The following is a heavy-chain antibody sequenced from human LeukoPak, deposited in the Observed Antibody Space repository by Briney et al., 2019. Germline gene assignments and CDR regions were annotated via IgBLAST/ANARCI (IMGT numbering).Heavy chain of an antibody. CDR2: ISSSSYI. J-gene: IGHJ6*02. V-gene: IGHV3-21*01. CDR1: GFTFSSYS. D-gene: IGHD1-26*01. Sequence: PGGSLRLSCAASGFTFSSYSMNWVRQAPGKGLEWVSSISSSSYIYYADSVKGRFTISRDNAKNSLYLQMNSLRAEDTAVYYCARDLGGATGMDVWGQGTTVTVSS. CDR3: ARDLGGATGMDV.